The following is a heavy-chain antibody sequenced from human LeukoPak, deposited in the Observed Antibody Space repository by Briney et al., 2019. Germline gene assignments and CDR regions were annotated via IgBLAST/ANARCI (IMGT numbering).Heavy chain of an antibody. CDR2: IYTSGST. D-gene: IGHD3-16*02. CDR1: GGSISSYY. CDR3: ARRPMNRYGIYYFDY. V-gene: IGHV4-4*07. Sequence: SETLSLTCTVSGGSISSYYWSWIRQPAGEGLEWIGRIYTSGSTNYNPSLKSRVTISVDTSKNQFSLKLSSVTAADTAVYYCARRPMNRYGIYYFDYWGQGTLVTVSS. J-gene: IGHJ4*02.